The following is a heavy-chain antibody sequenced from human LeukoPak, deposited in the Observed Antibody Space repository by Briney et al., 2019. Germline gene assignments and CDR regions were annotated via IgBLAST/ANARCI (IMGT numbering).Heavy chain of an antibody. J-gene: IGHJ4*02. CDR3: AREGGPYRPLDY. CDR1: GGSITSTNY. V-gene: IGHV4-4*02. CDR2: VNLQGST. Sequence: SGTLSLTCGVSGGSITSTNYWTWVRQPPGKGLEWIGEVNLQGSTNYNPSLMGRVAISVDMFENHIPLQLTSVTAADTAVYYCAREGGPYRPLDYSGQGTLVTVSS.